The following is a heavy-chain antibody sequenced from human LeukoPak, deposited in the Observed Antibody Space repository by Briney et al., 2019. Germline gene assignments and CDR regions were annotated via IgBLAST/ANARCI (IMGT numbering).Heavy chain of an antibody. D-gene: IGHD3-16*02. J-gene: IGHJ4*02. CDR1: GYTFTSYG. CDR2: ISAYNGNT. CDR3: ARGYDYVWGSYRSPFDY. Sequence: ASVKVSCKASGYTFTSYGISWVRQAPGQGLEWMGWISAYNGNTNYAQKLQGRVTMTTDTSTSTAYMELRSLRSDDTAVYYCARGYDYVWGSYRSPFDYWGQGTLVTVSS. V-gene: IGHV1-18*01.